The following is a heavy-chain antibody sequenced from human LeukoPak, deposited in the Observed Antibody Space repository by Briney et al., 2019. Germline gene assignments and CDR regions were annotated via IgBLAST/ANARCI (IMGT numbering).Heavy chain of an antibody. CDR2: VYYSGST. CDR1: GDFITASY. V-gene: IGHV4-59*08. Sequence: SETLSLTCTVSGDFITASYWSWIRQPPGKGLEWIGYVYYSGSTEYNPSLRSRVTISLEMSKHQFSLKLSSVAAADTAVYYCARHKDYYYSYMDVWGKGTTVTISS. J-gene: IGHJ6*03. CDR3: ARHKDYYYSYMDV.